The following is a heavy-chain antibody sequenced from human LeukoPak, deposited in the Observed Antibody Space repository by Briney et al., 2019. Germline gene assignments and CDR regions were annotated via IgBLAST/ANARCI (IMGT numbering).Heavy chain of an antibody. CDR2: ISAYNGNT. CDR1: GYTFTSYG. V-gene: IGHV1-18*01. J-gene: IGHJ4*02. Sequence: SVKVSCKASGYTFTSYGISWVRPAPGQGLEWMGWISAYNGNTNYAQKLQGRVTMTTDTSTSTAYMELRSLRSDDTAVYYCARDGNGIVGATSIDYWGQGTLVTVS. D-gene: IGHD1-26*01. CDR3: ARDGNGIVGATSIDY.